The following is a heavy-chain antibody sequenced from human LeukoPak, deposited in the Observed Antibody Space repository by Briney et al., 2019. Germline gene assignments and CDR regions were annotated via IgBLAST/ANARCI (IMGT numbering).Heavy chain of an antibody. CDR2: ISGSGGST. V-gene: IGHV3-23*01. CDR3: AKDRSFPYYVFDY. D-gene: IGHD1-26*01. J-gene: IGHJ4*02. CDR1: GFTFSSYG. Sequence: PGGSLRLSCAASGFTFSSYGMSWVRQAPGKGLEWVSGISGSGGSTYYADSVKGRFTISRDNSKNTLYLQMNSLRAEDTAVYYCAKDRSFPYYVFDYWGQGTLVTVSS.